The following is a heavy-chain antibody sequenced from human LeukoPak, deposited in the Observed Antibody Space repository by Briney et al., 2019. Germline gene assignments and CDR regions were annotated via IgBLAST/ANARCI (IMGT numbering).Heavy chain of an antibody. J-gene: IGHJ4*02. CDR2: IIPIFGTA. CDR3: ARELIGGGKAFDY. CDR1: GGTFSSYA. V-gene: IGHV1-69*01. D-gene: IGHD4-23*01. Sequence: SVKVSCKASGGTFSSYAISWVRQAPGQGLEWMGGIIPIFGTANYAQKFQGRVTITADESTSTAYMELSSLRSEDTAVYYCARELIGGGKAFDYWGQGTLVIVSS.